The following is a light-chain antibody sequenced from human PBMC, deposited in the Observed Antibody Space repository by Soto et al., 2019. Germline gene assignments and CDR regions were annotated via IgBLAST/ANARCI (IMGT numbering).Light chain of an antibody. V-gene: IGKV3-20*01. CDR2: SAS. Sequence: DIVLTQSPGTLSLSPGERATISCRASQSVSNNYLVWYQQKPGQAPRLLIYSASTRASGIPDRCSGSRSGTEFTLTISGLEPEDFAVYYCQQYDSSSPVTFGAGTKVEIK. CDR1: QSVSNNY. CDR3: QQYDSSSPVT. J-gene: IGKJ4*01.